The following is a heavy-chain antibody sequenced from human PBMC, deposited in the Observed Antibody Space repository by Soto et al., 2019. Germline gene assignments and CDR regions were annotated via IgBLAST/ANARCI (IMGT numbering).Heavy chain of an antibody. D-gene: IGHD3-10*01. CDR2: IYYSGST. CDR1: GGSISSSSYY. V-gene: IGHV4-39*01. Sequence: SETLSLTCTVSGGSISSSSYYWGWIRQPPGKGLEWIGSIYYSGSTYYNPSLKSRVTISVDTSKNQFSLKLSSVTAADTAVYYCARHVVSTGPLQHVLLWFGELGLGFDPWGQGTLVTVSS. CDR3: ARHVVSTGPLQHVLLWFGELGLGFDP. J-gene: IGHJ5*02.